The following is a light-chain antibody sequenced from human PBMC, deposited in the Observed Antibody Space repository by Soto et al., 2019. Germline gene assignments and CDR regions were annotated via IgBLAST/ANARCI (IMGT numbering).Light chain of an antibody. V-gene: IGLV1-40*01. CDR2: GNS. J-gene: IGLJ1*01. Sequence: QSVLAQPPSVSGAPGQKVTISFTGSSSNIGAGYDLHWYQQLPGTAPKLLLYGNSNRPSGVPYRFSGSKSGTSASLAITGLQAEDEADYYCQSYDSSLSAYVFGTGTKVTVL. CDR1: SSNIGAGYD. CDR3: QSYDSSLSAYV.